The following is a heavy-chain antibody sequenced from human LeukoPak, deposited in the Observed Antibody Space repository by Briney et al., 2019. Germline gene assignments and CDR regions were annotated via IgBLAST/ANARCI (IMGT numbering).Heavy chain of an antibody. Sequence: SETLSLTCTVSGYSISSGYYWGWIRQPPGKGLEWIGSIYHSGSTYYNPSLKSRVAISVDTSKNQFSLRLSSVTAADTAVYYCARVTGYMTEDYFDYWGQGTLITVSS. CDR3: ARVTGYMTEDYFDY. V-gene: IGHV4-38-2*02. D-gene: IGHD6-13*01. CDR2: IYHSGST. CDR1: GYSISSGYY. J-gene: IGHJ4*02.